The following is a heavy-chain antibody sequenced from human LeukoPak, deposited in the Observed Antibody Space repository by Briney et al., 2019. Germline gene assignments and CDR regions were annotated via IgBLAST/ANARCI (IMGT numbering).Heavy chain of an antibody. D-gene: IGHD6-13*01. CDR1: GYRFTNYW. CDR2: IYPGDSDT. Sequence: GESLKISCKGSGYRFTNYWIARVRQVPGKGLEWMGIIYPGDSDTRYSPSFQGQVTISADKSINTAYVQWSSLKASDSAMYYCARHREGYSSNWSWFDPWGQGTLVTVSS. CDR3: ARHREGYSSNWSWFDP. J-gene: IGHJ5*02. V-gene: IGHV5-51*01.